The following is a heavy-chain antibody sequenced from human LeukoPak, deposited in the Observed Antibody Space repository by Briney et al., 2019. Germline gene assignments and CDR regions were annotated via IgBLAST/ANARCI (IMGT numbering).Heavy chain of an antibody. CDR2: MNPNSGNT. D-gene: IGHD3-9*01. V-gene: IGHV1-8*01. J-gene: IGHJ4*02. Sequence: ASVKVSCKASGYTFTSYNINWVRQATGQGLEWMGWMNPNSGNTGYAQKFQGRVTMTRNTSISTAYMELSSLRSEDTAVYYCARGYILTGYTLPYWGQGTLVTVSS. CDR3: ARGYILTGYTLPY. CDR1: GYTFTSYN.